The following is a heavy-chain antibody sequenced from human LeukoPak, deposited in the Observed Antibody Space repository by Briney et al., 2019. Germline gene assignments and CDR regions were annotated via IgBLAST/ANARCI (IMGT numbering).Heavy chain of an antibody. CDR2: IYTSGST. V-gene: IGHV4-4*07. Sequence: SETLSLTCTVSGGSISSNYWSWIRQPAGKGLEWIGRIYTSGSTNYSPSLKSRVTLSVDTSRNKFSLRLSSVTAADTAVYYCARDGRQYASSWYFDLWGQGTLVTVSS. CDR1: GGSISSNY. CDR3: ARDGRQYASSWYFDL. D-gene: IGHD6-13*01. J-gene: IGHJ4*02.